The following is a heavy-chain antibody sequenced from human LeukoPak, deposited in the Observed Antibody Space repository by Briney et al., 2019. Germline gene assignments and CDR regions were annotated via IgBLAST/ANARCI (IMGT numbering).Heavy chain of an antibody. V-gene: IGHV4-59*08. CDR3: ARDSSGYYRIDY. CDR2: IYYSGAT. CDR1: GGSISSYY. Sequence: SETLSLTCTVSGGSISSYYWSWIRQPPGKGLEWIGYIYYSGATNYNPSLKSRVTISVDTSKNQFSLKLSSVTAADTAVYYCARDSSGYYRIDYWGQGTLVTVSS. J-gene: IGHJ4*02. D-gene: IGHD3-22*01.